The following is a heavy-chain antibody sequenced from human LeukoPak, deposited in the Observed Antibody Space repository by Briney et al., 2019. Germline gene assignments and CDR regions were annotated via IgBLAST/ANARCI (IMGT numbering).Heavy chain of an antibody. J-gene: IGHJ5*02. V-gene: IGHV3-21*01. D-gene: IGHD1-26*01. CDR1: GFTFSSYS. CDR3: ARAGQELPSTAWFDP. Sequence: GGSLRLSCAASGFTFSSYSMNWVRQAPGKGLEWVSSISSSSSYIYYADSVKGRFTISRDNAKNSLYLQMNSLRAEDTAVYYCARAGQELPSTAWFDPWGQGTLVTVSS. CDR2: ISSSSSYI.